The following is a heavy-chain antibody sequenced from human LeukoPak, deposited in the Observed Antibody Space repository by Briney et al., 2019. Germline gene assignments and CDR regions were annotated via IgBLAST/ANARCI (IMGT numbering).Heavy chain of an antibody. V-gene: IGHV4-39*01. CDR2: IDYSGST. D-gene: IGHD2-2*01. Sequence: SETLSLTCTVSGGSISSSSYYWGWIRQPPGKGLEWIGSIDYSGSTYYNPSLKSRVTTSVDTSKNQFSLKVNSVTAADTAVYFCGGYCTSTSCEPWDYWGQGTLVTVSS. CDR3: GGYCTSTSCEPWDY. CDR1: GGSISSSSYY. J-gene: IGHJ4*02.